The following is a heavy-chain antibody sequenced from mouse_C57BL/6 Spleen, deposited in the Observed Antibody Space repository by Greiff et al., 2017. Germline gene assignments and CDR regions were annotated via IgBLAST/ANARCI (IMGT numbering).Heavy chain of an antibody. V-gene: IGHV1-15*01. CDR3: TRTTMVTTREFAY. CDR2: IDPETGGT. J-gene: IGHJ3*01. CDR1: GYTFTDYE. Sequence: QVQLQLSGAELVRPGASVTLSCKASGYTFTDYEMHWVKQTPVHGLEWIGAIDPETGGTAYNQKFKGKAILTADKSSSTAYMELRSLTSEDSAVYYCTRTTMVTTREFAYWGQGTLVTVSA. D-gene: IGHD2-2*01.